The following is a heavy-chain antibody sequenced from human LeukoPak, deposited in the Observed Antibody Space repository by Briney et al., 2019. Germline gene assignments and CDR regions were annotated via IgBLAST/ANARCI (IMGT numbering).Heavy chain of an antibody. V-gene: IGHV4-34*01. CDR1: GGSFSGYY. Sequence: SETLSLTCAVYGGSFSGYYWSWIRQPPGKGLEWIGEINHSGSTNYNPSLKSRVTISVDTSKNQFSLKLSSVTAADTAVYYCASNVPDTAMVFDYWGQGTPVTVSS. J-gene: IGHJ4*02. CDR2: INHSGST. CDR3: ASNVPDTAMVFDY. D-gene: IGHD5-18*01.